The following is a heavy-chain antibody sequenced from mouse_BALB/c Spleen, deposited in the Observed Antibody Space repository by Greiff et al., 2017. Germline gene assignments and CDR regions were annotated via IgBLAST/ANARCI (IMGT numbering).Heavy chain of an antibody. CDR3: ARGGYYGGFAY. CDR2: INPGSGGT. CDR1: GYAFTNYL. D-gene: IGHD1-1*01. J-gene: IGHJ3*01. V-gene: IGHV1-54*01. Sequence: VQLQQSGAELVRPGTSVKVSCKASGYAFTNYLIEWVKQRPGQGLEWIGVINPGSGGTNYNEKFKGKATLTADKSSSTAYMQLSSLTSDDSAVYFCARGGYYGGFAYWGQGTLVTVSA.